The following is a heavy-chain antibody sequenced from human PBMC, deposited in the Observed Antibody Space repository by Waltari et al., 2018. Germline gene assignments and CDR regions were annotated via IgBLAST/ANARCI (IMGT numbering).Heavy chain of an antibody. CDR3: ARGHSGSYQRIDAFDV. D-gene: IGHD1-26*01. J-gene: IGHJ3*01. CDR1: GFSLSGFS. Sequence: EVQLVESGGGLVKPGGSLRLSCAASGFSLSGFSFNWVRQAPGKGLEWVSSISGNSRYRYDAASVKGRFTVSRDNAENSLFLQLNSLRAEDTAVYYCARGHSGSYQRIDAFDVWGQWTMVTVSS. CDR2: ISGNSRYR. V-gene: IGHV3-21*01.